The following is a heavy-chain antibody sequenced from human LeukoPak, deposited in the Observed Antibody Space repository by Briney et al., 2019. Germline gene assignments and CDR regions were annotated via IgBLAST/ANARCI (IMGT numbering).Heavy chain of an antibody. CDR1: GYTFTSYY. Sequence: ASVTVSCKASGYTFTSYYMHWVRQAPGQGLEWMGIINPSGGSTSYAQKFQGRVTMTRDMSTSTVYMELSSLRSEDTAVYYCARDHTQETYYDFWSGYSHFDYWGQGTLVTVSS. V-gene: IGHV1-46*01. D-gene: IGHD3-3*01. J-gene: IGHJ4*02. CDR3: ARDHTQETYYDFWSGYSHFDY. CDR2: INPSGGST.